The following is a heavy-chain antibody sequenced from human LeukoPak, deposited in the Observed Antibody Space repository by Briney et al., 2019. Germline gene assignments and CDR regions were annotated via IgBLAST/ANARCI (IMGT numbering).Heavy chain of an antibody. Sequence: GGSLRLSCAASGFTFSSYAMSWVRQVPGKGLEWVSAISGSGGSTYYADSVKGRFTISRDNSKNTLYLQMNSLRAEDTAVYYCAEADYDFWSGYYPAWYYYGMDVWGQGTTVTVSS. D-gene: IGHD3-3*01. CDR3: AEADYDFWSGYYPAWYYYGMDV. CDR2: ISGSGGST. J-gene: IGHJ6*02. CDR1: GFTFSSYA. V-gene: IGHV3-23*01.